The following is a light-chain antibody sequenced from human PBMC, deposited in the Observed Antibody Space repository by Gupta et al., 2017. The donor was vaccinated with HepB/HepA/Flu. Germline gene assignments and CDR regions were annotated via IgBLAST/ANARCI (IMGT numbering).Light chain of an antibody. V-gene: IGKV3-11*02. CDR2: DAS. CDR1: QSVSSS. J-gene: IGKJ4*01. CDR3: QHGSNWIT. Sequence: ETVLTQSPATLSVSPGERATLSCRASQSVSSSLAWYQQKPGQAPRLLIYDASNSATGIPARFTGSGYGSAFTLTSLSPENEAFDVYYGQHGSNWITFGGGTKVEIK.